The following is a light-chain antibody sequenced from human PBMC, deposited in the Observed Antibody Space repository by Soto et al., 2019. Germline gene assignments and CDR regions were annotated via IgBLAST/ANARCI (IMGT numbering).Light chain of an antibody. CDR2: GAS. CDR1: QSINTN. Sequence: DIVMTQSPATLSVSPGERATLSCRASQSINTNLAWYQQKPGQAPRLLIYGASTRATVIPARFSGSGSGTEFTLTISGLQADDFAVYYCQQYHHWHPKVTVGPGTKVDSK. CDR3: QQYHHWHPKVT. V-gene: IGKV3-15*01. J-gene: IGKJ3*01.